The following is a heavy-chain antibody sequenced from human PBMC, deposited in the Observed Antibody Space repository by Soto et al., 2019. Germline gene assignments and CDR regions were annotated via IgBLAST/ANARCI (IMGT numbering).Heavy chain of an antibody. CDR2: INAGNGNT. Sequence: ASVKVSCKASGYTFTSYAMNWVRQAPGQRLEWMGWINAGNGNTKYSQKFQGRVTITRDTSASTAYMELSSLRSEDTAVYYCARDDPHYDILTGYYGMDVWGQGTTVTVSS. CDR1: GYTFTSYA. J-gene: IGHJ6*02. CDR3: ARDDPHYDILTGYYGMDV. V-gene: IGHV1-3*01. D-gene: IGHD3-9*01.